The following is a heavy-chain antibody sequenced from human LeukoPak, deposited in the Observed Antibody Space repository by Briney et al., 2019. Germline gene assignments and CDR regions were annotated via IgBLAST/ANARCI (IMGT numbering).Heavy chain of an antibody. CDR1: GGSINSGDYY. D-gene: IGHD6-13*01. CDR3: ARAARAVPGTCNWFDP. CDR2: IYYSGST. J-gene: IGHJ5*02. V-gene: IGHV4-30-4*01. Sequence: SETLSLTCTVSGGSINSGDYYWSWIRQPPGKGLEWIGYIYYSGSTYYNPSLKSRVTISVDTSKRQFSLKLSSVTAADTAVYYCARAARAVPGTCNWFDPWGQGTLVTVSS.